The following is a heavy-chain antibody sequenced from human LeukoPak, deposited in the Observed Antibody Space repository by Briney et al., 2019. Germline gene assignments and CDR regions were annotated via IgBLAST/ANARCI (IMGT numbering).Heavy chain of an antibody. Sequence: GGSLRLSCAASGFTFSSYGMHWVRQAPGKGLEWVAVISYDGSNKYYADSVKGRFTISRDNSKNTLYLQMNSLRAEDTAVYYCASISSEDYWGQGTLVTVSS. D-gene: IGHD6-6*01. CDR2: ISYDGSNK. J-gene: IGHJ4*02. V-gene: IGHV3-30*03. CDR1: GFTFSSYG. CDR3: ASISSEDY.